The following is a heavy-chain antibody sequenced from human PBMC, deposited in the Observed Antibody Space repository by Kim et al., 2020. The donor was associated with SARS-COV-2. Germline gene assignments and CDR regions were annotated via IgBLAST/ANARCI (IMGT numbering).Heavy chain of an antibody. V-gene: IGHV5-51*01. CDR2: IYPGDSDT. D-gene: IGHD3-10*01. CDR1: GYSFTSYW. Sequence: GESLKISCKGSGYSFTSYWIGWVRQMPGKGLEWMGIIYPGDSDTRYSPSFQGQVTISADKSISTAYLQWSSLKASDTAMYYCARFFTMVRGVIIRRYNWFDPWGQGTLVTVSS. CDR3: ARFFTMVRGVIIRRYNWFDP. J-gene: IGHJ5*02.